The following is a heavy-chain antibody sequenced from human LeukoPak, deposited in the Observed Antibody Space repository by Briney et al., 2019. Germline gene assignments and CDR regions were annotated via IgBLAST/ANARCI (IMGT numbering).Heavy chain of an antibody. CDR1: LYTLTSYD. CDR2: MNPNSGHT. CDR3: GRGDGSG. Sequence: ASVHVSCRPSLYTLTSYDINWVRQATAQRLEWMGWMNPNSGHTGYAQKFQGRVTMTRHTSIRTAYMELGSLRSEDTAVYYCGRGDGSGWGQGTLVTVSS. D-gene: IGHD2-15*01. J-gene: IGHJ4*02. V-gene: IGHV1-8*01.